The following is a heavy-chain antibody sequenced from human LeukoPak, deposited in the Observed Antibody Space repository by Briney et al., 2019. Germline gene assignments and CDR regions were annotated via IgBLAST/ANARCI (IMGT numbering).Heavy chain of an antibody. J-gene: IGHJ6*04. D-gene: IGHD6-13*01. CDR2: ISSSSSYI. CDR1: SFTFSSYS. CDR3: ARDPRDSSSWYWPVSYGMDV. Sequence: GGSLRLSCAASSFTFSSYSMNWVRQAPGKGLEWVSSISSSSSYIYYADSVKGRFTISRDNAKNSLYLQMNSLRAEDTAVYYCARDPRDSSSWYWPVSYGMDVWGKGTTVTVSS. V-gene: IGHV3-21*01.